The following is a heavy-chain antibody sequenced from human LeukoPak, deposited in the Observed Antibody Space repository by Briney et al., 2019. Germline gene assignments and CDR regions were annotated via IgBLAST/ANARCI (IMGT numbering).Heavy chain of an antibody. Sequence: SETLSLTCTVSGYSISSGYYWGWIRQPPGKGLEWIGSIYHSGSTYYNPSLKSRVTISVDTSKNQFSLKLSSVTAADTAVYYCAGLMVRGVTPYYFDYWGQGTLVTVSS. V-gene: IGHV4-38-2*02. CDR1: GYSISSGYY. J-gene: IGHJ4*02. D-gene: IGHD3-10*01. CDR2: IYHSGST. CDR3: AGLMVRGVTPYYFDY.